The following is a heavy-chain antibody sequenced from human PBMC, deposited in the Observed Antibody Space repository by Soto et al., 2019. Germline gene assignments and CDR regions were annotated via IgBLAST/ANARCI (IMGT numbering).Heavy chain of an antibody. D-gene: IGHD3-22*01. CDR3: AREEITMIVVVITTGAFDI. CDR1: GFTFSSYA. Sequence: QVQLVESGGGVVQPGRSPRLSCAASGFTFSSYAMHWVRQAPGKGLEWVAVISYDGSNKYYADSVKGRFTISRDNSKNTLYLQMNSLRAEDTAVYYCAREEITMIVVVITTGAFDIWGQGTMVTVSS. CDR2: ISYDGSNK. V-gene: IGHV3-30-3*01. J-gene: IGHJ3*02.